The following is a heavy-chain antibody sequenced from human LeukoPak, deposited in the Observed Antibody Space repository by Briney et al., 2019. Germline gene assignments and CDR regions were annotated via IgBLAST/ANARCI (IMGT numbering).Heavy chain of an antibody. CDR2: ISSSSSYI. D-gene: IGHD5-12*01. CDR1: GFTFSSYS. V-gene: IGHV3-21*01. J-gene: IGHJ4*02. Sequence: GGSLRLSCAPSGFTFSSYSMNWVRQAPGRGLEWVSSISSSSSYIYYADSVKGRFTISRDNAKNSLYLQMNSRRAEDTAVYYCARDRGGYDSDYWGQGTLVTVSS. CDR3: ARDRGGYDSDY.